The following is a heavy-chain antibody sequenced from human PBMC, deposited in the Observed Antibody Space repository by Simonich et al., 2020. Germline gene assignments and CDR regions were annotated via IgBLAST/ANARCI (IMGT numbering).Heavy chain of an antibody. V-gene: IGHV1-2*06. D-gene: IGHD2-15*01. CDR2: INPNMGRP. Sequence: QVQLVQSGAEVKKPGASVKVSCKASGYTFTGYYMHRVRQAPGQGLEWMGRINPNMGRPNYSHKFQGSVTITRDTSISTAYMELSRRRSDDTAVYYCARDGGNCSGGSCYWYFDLWGRGTLVTVSS. CDR3: ARDGGNCSGGSCYWYFDL. J-gene: IGHJ2*01. CDR1: GYTFTGYY.